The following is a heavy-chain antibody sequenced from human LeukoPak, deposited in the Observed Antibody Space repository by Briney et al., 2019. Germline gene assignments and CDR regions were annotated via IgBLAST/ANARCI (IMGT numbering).Heavy chain of an antibody. D-gene: IGHD3-16*01. CDR2: ISSSSGYI. J-gene: IGHJ4*02. CDR1: GFTFSSYS. V-gene: IGHV3-21*01. Sequence: GGSLRLSCAASGFTFSSYSMNWVRQAPGKGLEWVSSISSSSGYIYYADSMKGRFTISRDSAKNSLYLQMNSLRAEDTAVYYCARALTRIYDYVWGSYDYWGQGTLVTVSS. CDR3: ARALTRIYDYVWGSYDY.